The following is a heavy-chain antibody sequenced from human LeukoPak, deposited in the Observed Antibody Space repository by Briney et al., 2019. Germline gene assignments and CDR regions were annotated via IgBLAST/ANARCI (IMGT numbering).Heavy chain of an antibody. Sequence: SQTLSLTCTVSGGSISSGGYYWSWIRQHPGKGLEWIGDIYYSGSTYYNPSLKSRVTISVDTSKNQSSLKLSSVTAADTAVYYCARTRLLTNWFDPWGQGTLVTVSS. J-gene: IGHJ5*02. CDR1: GGSISSGGYY. CDR2: IYYSGST. CDR3: ARTRLLTNWFDP. V-gene: IGHV4-31*03. D-gene: IGHD1-26*01.